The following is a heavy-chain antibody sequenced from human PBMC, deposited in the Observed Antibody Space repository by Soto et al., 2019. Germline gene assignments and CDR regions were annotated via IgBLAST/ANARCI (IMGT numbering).Heavy chain of an antibody. CDR1: VFTCGGYW. J-gene: IGHJ6*02. CDR2: TNHDGREE. V-gene: IGHV3-7*03. CDR3: ARDLPPSVYYHGMDV. Sequence: GALRLSGVGSVFTCGGYWMIWVRQAPGKGLEWVAKTNHDGREEYYVDSVKGRFTISRDNTNKAVYLDMNSLRVEDSAMYYCARDLPPSVYYHGMDVWGQGTTVTVSS.